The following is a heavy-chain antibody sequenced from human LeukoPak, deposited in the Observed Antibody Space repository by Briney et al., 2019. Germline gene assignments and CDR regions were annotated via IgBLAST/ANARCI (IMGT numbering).Heavy chain of an antibody. Sequence: SDTLSLTCAVYGGSFSGYYWSWLRQPPGKGLEWLGEINHSGSTNYNPSLKSRVTISLDTSKNQFSLKLINVTAAETAVYYCARISYYYDSSGYIIWGQGTLVTVSS. V-gene: IGHV4-34*01. D-gene: IGHD3-22*01. CDR2: INHSGST. CDR1: GGSFSGYY. J-gene: IGHJ4*02. CDR3: ARISYYYDSSGYII.